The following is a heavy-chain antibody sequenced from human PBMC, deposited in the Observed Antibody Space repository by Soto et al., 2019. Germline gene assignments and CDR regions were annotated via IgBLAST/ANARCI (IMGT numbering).Heavy chain of an antibody. CDR3: GRYCTNAKCRGGYYLDL. CDR2: IILALGTP. CDR1: GDSFTNYA. Sequence: QVLLVQSGAEMKQPGSSVSVSCKASGDSFTNYAFTWVRQAPGQGPEWLGGIILALGTPHYSQRFQGRLTIPADESSSKVYMEWGSLSLDDTAVYYWGRYCTNAKCRGGYYLDLWGQGTLLTVAS. D-gene: IGHD2-8*01. J-gene: IGHJ5*02. V-gene: IGHV1-69*01.